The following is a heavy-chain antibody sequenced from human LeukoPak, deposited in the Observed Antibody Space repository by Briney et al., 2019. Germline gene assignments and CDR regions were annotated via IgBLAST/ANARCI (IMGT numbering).Heavy chain of an antibody. CDR3: ARGDSGYENGYFDY. CDR1: GGFTSSYY. J-gene: IGHJ4*02. D-gene: IGHD5-12*01. Sequence: PSETLSLTCTVSGGFTSSYYWSWIRQPAGKGLEWVGRIYTSGSTNYNPSLKSRVTMSVDTSKNQFSLKLSSVTAADTAVHYCARGDSGYENGYFDYWGQGTLVTVSS. CDR2: IYTSGST. V-gene: IGHV4-4*07.